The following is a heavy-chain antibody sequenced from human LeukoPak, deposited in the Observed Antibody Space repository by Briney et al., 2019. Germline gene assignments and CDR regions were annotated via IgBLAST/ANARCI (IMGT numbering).Heavy chain of an antibody. D-gene: IGHD5-18*01. Sequence: SVKVSCKASGGTFSSYAISWVRQSPGQGLEWMGRIIPILGIANYAQKFQGRVTITADKSTSTAYMELSSLRSEDTAVYYCARQSSSYGRDYWGQGTLVTVSS. CDR1: GGTFSSYA. V-gene: IGHV1-69*04. CDR3: ARQSSSYGRDY. CDR2: IIPILGIA. J-gene: IGHJ4*02.